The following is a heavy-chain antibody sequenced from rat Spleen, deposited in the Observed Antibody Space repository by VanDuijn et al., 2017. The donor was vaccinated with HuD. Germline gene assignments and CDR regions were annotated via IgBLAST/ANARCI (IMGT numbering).Heavy chain of an antibody. D-gene: IGHD1-2*01. CDR3: AKENYYSSYLLDY. Sequence: EVQLVETGGGLVQPGRSLKLSCVASGFTFSNYWMYWIRQAPGKGLEWVSSISTDGGNTYYPDSVKGRFTISRDNAENTVYLQMNSLRSEDTATYYCAKENYYSSYLLDYWGQGVMVTVSS. CDR2: ISTDGGNT. J-gene: IGHJ2*01. V-gene: IGHV5-58*01. CDR1: GFTFSNYW.